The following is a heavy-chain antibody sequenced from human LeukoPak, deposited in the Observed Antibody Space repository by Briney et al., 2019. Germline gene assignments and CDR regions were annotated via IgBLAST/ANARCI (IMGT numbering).Heavy chain of an antibody. CDR3: ARDRDSSGWYGYYFDY. CDR1: GFRFTTYW. Sequence: PGGSLRLSCAASGFRFTTYWMSWVRQAPGKGLEWAANIKEDGSDKYYVDSVRGRFTISRDNAKNSLYLQMSSLRAEDTAVYYCARDRDSSGWYGYYFDYWGQGTLVTASS. V-gene: IGHV3-7*01. D-gene: IGHD6-19*01. J-gene: IGHJ4*02. CDR2: IKEDGSDK.